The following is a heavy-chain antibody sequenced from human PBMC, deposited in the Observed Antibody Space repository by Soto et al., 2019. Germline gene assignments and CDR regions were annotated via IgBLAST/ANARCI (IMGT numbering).Heavy chain of an antibody. V-gene: IGHV4-39*01. Sequence: SETLSLTCTVSGDSISSADYYWGWIRQPPGEGLEWFGYVCYCGSSYYNSSLKSRVTIYVDTSKNHFSLKMTAVTAAYTAIFYCARHLRDTVRAPGPYYSYWMDGWGQGTTVTVSS. CDR2: VCYCGSS. J-gene: IGHJ6*01. CDR3: ARHLRDTVRAPGPYYSYWMDG. D-gene: IGHD4-4*01. CDR1: GDSISSADYY.